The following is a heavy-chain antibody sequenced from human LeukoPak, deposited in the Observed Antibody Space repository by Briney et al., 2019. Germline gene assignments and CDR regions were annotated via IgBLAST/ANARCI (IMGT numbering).Heavy chain of an antibody. Sequence: GGSLRLSRAASGFTFSSYGMHWVRQAPGKGLEWVAVISYDGSNKYYADSVKGRFTISRDNSKNTLYLQMNSLRAEDTAVYYCAKDKYVGATSAVNDYWGQGTLVTVSS. D-gene: IGHD1-26*01. CDR1: GFTFSSYG. CDR3: AKDKYVGATSAVNDY. J-gene: IGHJ4*02. CDR2: ISYDGSNK. V-gene: IGHV3-30*18.